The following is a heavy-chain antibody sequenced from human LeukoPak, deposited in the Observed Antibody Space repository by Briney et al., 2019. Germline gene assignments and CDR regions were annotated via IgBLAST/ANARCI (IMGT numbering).Heavy chain of an antibody. CDR1: GGSISSYY. Sequence: SETLSLTCTVSGGSISSYYWSWIRQPPGKGLEWIGEINHSGSTNYNPSLKSRVTISVDTSKNQFSLKLSSVTAADTAVYYCARGRVITFGGVIVLYGVSDFDYWGQGTLVTVSS. CDR3: ARGRVITFGGVIVLYGVSDFDY. CDR2: INHSGST. J-gene: IGHJ4*02. V-gene: IGHV4-34*01. D-gene: IGHD3-16*02.